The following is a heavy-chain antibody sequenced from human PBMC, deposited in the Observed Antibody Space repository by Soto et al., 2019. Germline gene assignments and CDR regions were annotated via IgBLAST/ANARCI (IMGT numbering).Heavy chain of an antibody. CDR3: ARRQYDFWSGYWGDYYYYGMDV. Sequence: SVKVSCKASGGTFSSYAISWVRQAPGQGLEWMGGIIPIFGTANYAQKFQGRVTITADKSTSTAYMELSSLRSEDTAVYYCARRQYDFWSGYWGDYYYYGMDVWRQGTTVTVSS. CDR1: GGTFSSYA. D-gene: IGHD3-3*01. CDR2: IIPIFGTA. V-gene: IGHV1-69*06. J-gene: IGHJ6*02.